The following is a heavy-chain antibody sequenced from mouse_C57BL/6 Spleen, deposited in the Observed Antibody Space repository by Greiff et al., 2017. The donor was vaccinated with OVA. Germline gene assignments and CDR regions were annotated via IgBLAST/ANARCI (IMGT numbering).Heavy chain of an antibody. J-gene: IGHJ1*03. CDR3: ARGGDGYYGYFDV. CDR2: IYPSDSET. V-gene: IGHV1-61*01. D-gene: IGHD2-3*01. Sequence: QVQLQQPGAELVRPGSSVKLSCKASGYTFTSYWMDWVKQRPGQGLEWIGNIYPSDSETHYNQKFKDKATLTVDKYSSTAYMQLSSLTSEDSAVYYCARGGDGYYGYFDVWGTGTTVTVAS. CDR1: GYTFTSYW.